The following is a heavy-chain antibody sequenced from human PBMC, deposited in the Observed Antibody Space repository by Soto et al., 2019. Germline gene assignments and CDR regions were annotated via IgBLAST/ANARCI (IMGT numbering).Heavy chain of an antibody. CDR2: IDPSDSYT. V-gene: IGHV5-10-1*01. Sequence: GESLKISCKGSGYSFTSYWISWVRQMPGKGLEWMGRIDPSDSYTNYSPSFQGHVTISADKSISTAYLQWSSLKASDTAMYYCASVITIFGAVDDMDVWGHAIPVTV. J-gene: IGHJ6*02. CDR3: ASVITIFGAVDDMDV. D-gene: IGHD3-3*01. CDR1: GYSFTSYW.